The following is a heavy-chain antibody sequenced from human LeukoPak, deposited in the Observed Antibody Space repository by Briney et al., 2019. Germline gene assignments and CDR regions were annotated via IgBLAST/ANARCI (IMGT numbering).Heavy chain of an antibody. CDR3: ARGAYCTNGLCFSGAFDI. Sequence: GGSLRLSCAASGFTFSSYSMNWVRQAPGKGLEWLSYISSSSNTIYYADSVKGRVTISRDNAKNSLYLQMNSLRAEDTAVYYCARGAYCTNGLCFSGAFDIWGQGTMVTVSS. D-gene: IGHD2-8*01. V-gene: IGHV3-48*01. CDR2: ISSSSNTI. CDR1: GFTFSSYS. J-gene: IGHJ3*02.